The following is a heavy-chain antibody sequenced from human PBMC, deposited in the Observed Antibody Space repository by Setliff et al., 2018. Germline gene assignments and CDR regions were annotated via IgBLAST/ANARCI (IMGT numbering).Heavy chain of an antibody. J-gene: IGHJ1*01. CDR2: IYYSGST. D-gene: IGHD3-10*01. V-gene: IGHV4-39*07. CDR3: ARDKGDYFGSGSSH. CDR1: GGSISSSSYY. Sequence: SETLSLTCTVSGGSISSSSYYWGWIRQPPGKGLEWIGSIYYSGSTYYNPSLKSRATIVVDASKNQFSLRLTAVTAADTAVYYCARDKGDYFGSGSSHWGQGTLVTVSS.